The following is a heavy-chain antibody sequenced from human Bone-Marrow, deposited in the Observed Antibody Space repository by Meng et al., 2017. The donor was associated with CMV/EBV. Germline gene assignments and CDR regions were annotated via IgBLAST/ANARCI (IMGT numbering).Heavy chain of an antibody. Sequence: GESLKISCAASGFTFSSYAMSWVRQAPGKGLEWVSAISGSGGSTYYADSVKGRFTISRDNSKNTLYLQMNSLRAEDTAVYYCARDGGAFDTWGQGTMVTVSS. CDR1: GFTFSSYA. J-gene: IGHJ3*02. V-gene: IGHV3-23*01. D-gene: IGHD2-15*01. CDR2: ISGSGGST. CDR3: ARDGGAFDT.